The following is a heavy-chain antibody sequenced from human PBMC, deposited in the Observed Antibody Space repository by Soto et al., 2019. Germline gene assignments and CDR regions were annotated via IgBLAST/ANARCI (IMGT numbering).Heavy chain of an antibody. CDR3: ARVVILVPTASTHYYYHMDV. CDR1: GGTFSNYA. D-gene: IGHD2-2*01. Sequence: QVQLVQSGAEVRKPGSSVTVSCKASGGTFSNYAISWVRQAPGPGLEWMGGIIPIVGTGSYAQKFQGRVTLTADEPTTTAYMELSSLRFEDTAVYYCARVVILVPTASTHYYYHMDVWGPGTTVTVSS. J-gene: IGHJ6*02. V-gene: IGHV1-69*01. CDR2: IIPIVGTG.